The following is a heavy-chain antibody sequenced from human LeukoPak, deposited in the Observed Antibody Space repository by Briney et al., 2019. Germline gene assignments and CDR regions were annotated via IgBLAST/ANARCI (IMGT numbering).Heavy chain of an antibody. CDR1: GYSFTSYW. J-gene: IGHJ3*01. Sequence: GESLKISCKGSGYSFTSYWISWVRQMPGQGLEWMGTIDPSDSYTNYSPSFQGHVTISADKSISTAYVQWSGLKASDTALYFCARPGERRSWSDAFDVWGQGTMVTVSS. CDR2: IDPSDSYT. D-gene: IGHD6-13*01. CDR3: ARPGERRSWSDAFDV. V-gene: IGHV5-10-1*01.